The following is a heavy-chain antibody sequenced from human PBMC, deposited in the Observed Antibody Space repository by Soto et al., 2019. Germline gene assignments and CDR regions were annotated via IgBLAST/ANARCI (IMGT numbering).Heavy chain of an antibody. J-gene: IGHJ4*02. D-gene: IGHD2-15*01. V-gene: IGHV3-23*01. CDR3: AKRRGAGGHFDY. CDR2: VSIGGST. Sequence: PGGSLRLSCAASGFTFSSYAMGWVRQGPGKGLEWVAVVSIGGSTHYADSVRGRFTISRDNSKITLSLQMNRLTAEDTAVYFCAKRRGAGGHFDYWGQGALVTVSS. CDR1: GFTFSSYA.